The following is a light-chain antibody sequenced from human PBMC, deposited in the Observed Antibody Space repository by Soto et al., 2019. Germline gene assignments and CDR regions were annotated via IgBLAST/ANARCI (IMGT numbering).Light chain of an antibody. J-gene: IGLJ1*01. V-gene: IGLV2-11*01. Sequence: QSVLTQPRSVSGSPGQSVTISCTGTSSDVGGYNYVSWYQQHPGKAPKLMIYDVSKRPSGVPDRFSGSKSGNTASLTISGLQAEDEAAYYCCSYAGSYVFGTRTKVTVL. CDR3: CSYAGSYV. CDR2: DVS. CDR1: SSDVGGYNY.